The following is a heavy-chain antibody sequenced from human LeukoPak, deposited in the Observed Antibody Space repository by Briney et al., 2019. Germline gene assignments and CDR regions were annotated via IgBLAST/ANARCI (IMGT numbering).Heavy chain of an antibody. CDR1: GFTVSSNY. V-gene: IGHV3-53*01. Sequence: GGSLRLSWAASGFTVSSNYMSWVRQAPGKGLEWVSVIYSGGSTYYADSVKGRFTISRDNSKNTLYLQMNSLRAEDTAVYYCARVLGGATLDYWGQGTLVTVSS. CDR2: IYSGGST. D-gene: IGHD1-26*01. CDR3: ARVLGGATLDY. J-gene: IGHJ4*02.